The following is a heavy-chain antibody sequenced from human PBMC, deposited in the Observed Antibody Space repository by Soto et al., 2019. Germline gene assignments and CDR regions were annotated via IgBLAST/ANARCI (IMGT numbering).Heavy chain of an antibody. CDR2: ISVSGGRT. CDR1: GFIFSSYA. D-gene: IGHD3-3*01. J-gene: IGHJ4*02. Sequence: EVQLLDSGGGLVQPGGSLRLSCAASGFIFSSYAMSWVRQAPGKGLEWVSSISVSGGRTYYTDSVKGRFTVSRDNSKNTLYLQMISLRAEDTAVYYCAKDRGDFWSGYYPPVDNWGQGTLVTVSS. CDR3: AKDRGDFWSGYYPPVDN. V-gene: IGHV3-23*01.